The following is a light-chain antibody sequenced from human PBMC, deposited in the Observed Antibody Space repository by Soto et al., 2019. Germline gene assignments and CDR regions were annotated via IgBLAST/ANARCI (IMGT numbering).Light chain of an antibody. J-gene: IGKJ4*01. CDR3: QQFNTKPLT. CDR2: DAS. Sequence: IQLTQSPSTLSASVGDRVTITWRASQGIGTALAWYHQRPGNSPDLLVYDASTLQSGVPSRFSGSGSETDFSLTISGLQPEDFGHYYCQQFNTKPLTFGGGTRVEIK. V-gene: IGKV1-13*02. CDR1: QGIGTA.